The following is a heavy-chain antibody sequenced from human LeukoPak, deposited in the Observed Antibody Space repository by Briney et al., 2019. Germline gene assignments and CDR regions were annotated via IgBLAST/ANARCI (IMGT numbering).Heavy chain of an antibody. Sequence: SETLSLTCTVSGGSISSSSYYWGWIRQPPGKGLEWIGSIYYSGSTYYNPSLKSRVTISVDTSKHQFSLKLSSVTAADTAVYYCARHRYYYRSGSYYGAPYYMDVWGKGTTVTISS. CDR2: IYYSGST. D-gene: IGHD3-10*01. CDR3: ARHRYYYRSGSYYGAPYYMDV. J-gene: IGHJ6*03. CDR1: GGSISSSSYY. V-gene: IGHV4-39*01.